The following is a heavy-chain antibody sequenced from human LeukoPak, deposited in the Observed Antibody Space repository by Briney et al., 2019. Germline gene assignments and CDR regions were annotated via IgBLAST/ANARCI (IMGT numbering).Heavy chain of an antibody. CDR2: VFPGDSDT. J-gene: IGHJ6*02. D-gene: IGHD6-25*01. CDR1: GYTFSTYW. CDR3: ASAAARVKYGLDV. V-gene: IGHV5-51*01. Sequence: ESLKISCKGSGYTFSTYWIAWVRQMPGKGLEWMGFVFPGDSDTSYSQSFQGQVTISADNSIMTAYLQRSSLKASDTGIYLCASAAARVKYGLDVWGQGTTVTVSS.